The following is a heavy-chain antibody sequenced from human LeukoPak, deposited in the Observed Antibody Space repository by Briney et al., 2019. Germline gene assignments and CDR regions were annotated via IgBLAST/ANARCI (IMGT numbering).Heavy chain of an antibody. CDR1: GYNFTNYW. J-gene: IGHJ3*02. CDR3: ARPTYYYGSGSYSDDAFDI. Sequence: GESLKISCKGSGYNFTNYWIGWVRQMPGKGLEWMGIIYPDDSDTRYSPSFLGQVTLSADKSISTAYLQWSSLKASDTAMYYCARPTYYYGSGSYSDDAFDIWGQGTMVTVSS. V-gene: IGHV5-51*01. CDR2: IYPDDSDT. D-gene: IGHD3-10*01.